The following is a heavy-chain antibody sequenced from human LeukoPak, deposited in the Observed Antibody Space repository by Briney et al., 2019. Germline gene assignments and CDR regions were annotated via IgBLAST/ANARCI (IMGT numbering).Heavy chain of an antibody. D-gene: IGHD1-26*01. Sequence: TGGSLRLSCAASGFTFSSYSMNWVRQAPGKGLEWVSSISSSSSYIYYADSLKGRFTISRDNTKNSLSLQMNSLRAEDTAVYYCVRAPTTGAYYFDYWGQGTLITVSS. J-gene: IGHJ4*02. CDR3: VRAPTTGAYYFDY. CDR1: GFTFSSYS. CDR2: ISSSSSYI. V-gene: IGHV3-21*01.